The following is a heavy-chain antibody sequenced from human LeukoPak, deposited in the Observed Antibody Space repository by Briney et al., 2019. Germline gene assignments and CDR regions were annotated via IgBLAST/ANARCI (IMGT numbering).Heavy chain of an antibody. J-gene: IGHJ6*02. V-gene: IGHV4-31*03. D-gene: IGHD3-3*01. CDR3: ASLGNTNYYYYGMDV. CDR1: GGSISSGGYY. CDR2: IYYSGST. Sequence: SETLSLTCTVSGGSISSGGYYWGWIRQHPGKGLEWIGYIYYSGSTYYNPSLKSRVTISVDTSKNQFSLKLSSVTAADTAVYYCASLGNTNYYYYGMDVWGQGTTVTVSS.